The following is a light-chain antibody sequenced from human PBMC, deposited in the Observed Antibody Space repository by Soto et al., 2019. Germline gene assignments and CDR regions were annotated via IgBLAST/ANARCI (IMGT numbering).Light chain of an antibody. Sequence: EIVLTQSPGTLSLSPGERATLSCRASQSVSSSYLAWYQQKPGQAPRLLIYGASSRATGIPDRFSGSGSGTHFTLRISRLEPEDFAVYYCQQYGSSPGTFGQGTKVEIK. CDR2: GAS. CDR3: QQYGSSPGT. CDR1: QSVSSSY. V-gene: IGKV3-20*01. J-gene: IGKJ1*01.